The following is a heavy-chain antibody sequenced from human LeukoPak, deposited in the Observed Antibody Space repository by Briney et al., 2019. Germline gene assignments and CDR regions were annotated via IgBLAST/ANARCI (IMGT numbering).Heavy chain of an antibody. CDR3: ARIGDMVAIDY. CDR2: IYYSGST. D-gene: IGHD5-12*01. V-gene: IGHV4-39*07. CDR1: GGSISTSSYY. J-gene: IGHJ4*02. Sequence: SETLSLTCTVSGGSISTSSYYWGWIRQPPGKGLGWIGSIYYSGSTYYNPSLKSRVTISVDTSKNQFSLKLNSVTAADTAVYFCARIGDMVAIDYWGQGTLVTVSS.